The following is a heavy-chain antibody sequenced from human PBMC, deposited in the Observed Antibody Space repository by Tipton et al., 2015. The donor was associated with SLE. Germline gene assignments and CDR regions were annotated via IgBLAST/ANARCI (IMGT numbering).Heavy chain of an antibody. CDR1: GDSFSSGSSS. V-gene: IGHV4-61*02. J-gene: IGHJ6*03. CDR2: IYNSGIT. CDR3: ARETEDTGWIHSRDYIYYYYYVDV. Sequence: TLSLTCTVSGDSFSSGSSSWNWVRQPAGKGLEWIGLIYNSGITNYNPSLQSRVTLSVDMSKNQFSLRLSSVTAADTAVYYCARETEDTGWIHSRDYIYYYYYVDVWGQGTTVTVSS. D-gene: IGHD6-19*01.